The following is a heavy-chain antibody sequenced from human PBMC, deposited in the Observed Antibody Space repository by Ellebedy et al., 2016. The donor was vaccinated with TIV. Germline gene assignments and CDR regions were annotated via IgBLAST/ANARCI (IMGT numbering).Heavy chain of an antibody. CDR3: AKGRGGGSDSSAPRYYFDY. V-gene: IGHV3-23*01. D-gene: IGHD3-22*01. CDR1: GFSFSRYA. Sequence: GESLKISCAASGFSFSRYAMSWVRQAPGKGLEWVSTISHTGTRTYYADSVEGRFTVSRDTSKKTLYLQMNSLRAEDTAVYYCAKGRGGGSDSSAPRYYFDYWGLGTLVTVSS. CDR2: ISHTGTRT. J-gene: IGHJ4*02.